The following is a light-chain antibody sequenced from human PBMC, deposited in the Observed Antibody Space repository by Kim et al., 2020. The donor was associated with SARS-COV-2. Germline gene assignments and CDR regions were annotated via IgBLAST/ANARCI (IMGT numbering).Light chain of an antibody. CDR2: DVT. V-gene: IGLV2-14*04. J-gene: IGLJ1*01. CDR3: SSYTNSNTHYV. Sequence: QSITISCTGTSSDVGGYNYVSWYQQHPGKAPKLMIYDVTKRPSGVSDRFSGSKSGNTASLTISGLQTEDEADYYCSSYTNSNTHYVFGTGTKVTVL. CDR1: SSDVGGYNY.